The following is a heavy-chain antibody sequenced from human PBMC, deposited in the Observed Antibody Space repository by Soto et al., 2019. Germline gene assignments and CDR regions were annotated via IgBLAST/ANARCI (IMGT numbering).Heavy chain of an antibody. D-gene: IGHD1-26*01. Sequence: SGPTLVNPTQTLTLTCSFSGFSLSSNGVGVGWIRQAPGKALEWLAFIYWDDDKRYSPSLKSRLSIIKDTSINQVFLIMTTVDPVDSAKYYCEHRSPYSGSWNSGWFDSWG. CDR1: GFSLSSNGVG. CDR2: IYWDDDK. CDR3: EHRSPYSGSWNSGWFDS. V-gene: IGHV2-5*02. J-gene: IGHJ5*01.